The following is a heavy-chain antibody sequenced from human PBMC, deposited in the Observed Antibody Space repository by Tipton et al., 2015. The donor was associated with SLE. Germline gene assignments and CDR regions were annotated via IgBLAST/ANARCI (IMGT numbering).Heavy chain of an antibody. CDR1: GFTFSSYS. CDR2: ISSSSSYI. D-gene: IGHD5-18*01. J-gene: IGHJ2*01. Sequence: SLRLSCVASGFTFSSYSMNWVRQAPGKGLEWVSSISSSSSYIYYADSVKGRFTISRDNAKNSLYLQMNSLRAEDTAVYYCARDRVQRGYFDLWGRGTLVTVSS. V-gene: IGHV3-21*03. CDR3: ARDRVQRGYFDL.